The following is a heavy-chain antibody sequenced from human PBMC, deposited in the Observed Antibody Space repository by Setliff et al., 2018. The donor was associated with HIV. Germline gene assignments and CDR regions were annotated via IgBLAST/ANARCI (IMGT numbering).Heavy chain of an antibody. J-gene: IGHJ4*02. CDR2: IYYSGST. D-gene: IGHD6-13*01. CDR3: ARVSSSYYFLGAFDS. CDR1: GGSIKSSSYY. Sequence: KTSETLSLTCTVSGGSIKSSSYYWGWIRQHPGKGLEWIGYIYYSGSTNYNPSLKSRVTISVDTSKNQFSLKLRSATATDTALYYCARVSSSYYFLGAFDSWGQGTLVTVSS. V-gene: IGHV4-31*03.